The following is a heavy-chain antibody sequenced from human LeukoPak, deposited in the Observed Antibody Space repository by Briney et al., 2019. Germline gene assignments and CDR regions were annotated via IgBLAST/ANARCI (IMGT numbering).Heavy chain of an antibody. CDR3: ARGGSGSYYYYFYYMDV. D-gene: IGHD3-10*01. CDR2: ISYDGSKE. CDR1: GFTFSSYA. Sequence: GGSLRLSCAASGFTFSSYAMHWVRQAPGKGLEWVSIISYDGSKEYYADSVKGRFTISRDNSKNTLYLQINSLSTEDTAVYYCARGGSGSYYYYFYYMDVWGKGTTVTVSS. V-gene: IGHV3-30*01. J-gene: IGHJ6*03.